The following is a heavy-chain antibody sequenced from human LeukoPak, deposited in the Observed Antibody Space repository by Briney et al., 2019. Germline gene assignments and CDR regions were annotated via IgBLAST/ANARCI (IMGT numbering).Heavy chain of an antibody. D-gene: IGHD2-15*01. CDR1: GGSISSGGYY. CDR2: IYYSGST. CDR3: ALGYCGGGSCYAREYFQH. J-gene: IGHJ1*01. V-gene: IGHV4-31*03. Sequence: SETLSLTCTVSGGSISSGGYYWTWIRQHPGKGLEWIGYIYYSGSTYYNPSLKSRVTISVDTSKNQFSLRLTSVTAADTAVYYCALGYCGGGSCYAREYFQHWGQGTLVTVSS.